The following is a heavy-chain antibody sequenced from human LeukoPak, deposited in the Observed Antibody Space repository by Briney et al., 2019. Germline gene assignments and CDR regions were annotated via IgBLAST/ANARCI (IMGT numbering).Heavy chain of an antibody. D-gene: IGHD3-3*01. CDR3: ASFGVVIYYFDY. CDR2: ISGSGGST. Sequence: GGSLRLSCAASGFTFSSYAMSWVRQAPGKGLEWVSAISGSGGSTYYADSVKGWFTISRDNSKNTLYLQMNSLRAEDTAVYYCASFGVVIYYFDYWGQGTLVTVSS. V-gene: IGHV3-23*01. CDR1: GFTFSSYA. J-gene: IGHJ4*02.